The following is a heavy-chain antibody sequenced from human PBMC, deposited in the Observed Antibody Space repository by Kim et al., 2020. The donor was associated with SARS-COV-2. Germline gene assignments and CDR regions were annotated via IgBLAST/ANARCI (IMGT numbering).Heavy chain of an antibody. V-gene: IGHV3-48*02. CDR3: ARGREWMVIVGGVGD. D-gene: IGHD3-16*01. Sequence: DYGHGRFTITRDTAKNPLYLQMNSLRDEDKAVYYCARGREWMVIVGGVGDWGQGTLVTVSS. J-gene: IGHJ1*01.